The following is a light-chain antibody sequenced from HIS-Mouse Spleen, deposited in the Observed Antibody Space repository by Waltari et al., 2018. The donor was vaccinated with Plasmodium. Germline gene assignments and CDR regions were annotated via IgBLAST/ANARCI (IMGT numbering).Light chain of an antibody. J-gene: IGKJ4*01. V-gene: IGKV3-15*01. CDR2: GAS. Sequence: EIVMTQSPATLSVSPGERATHSCRASQSVSSNLAWYQQKPGQAPRLLIYGASTRATGIPARFSGSGSGTEFTLTISSLQSEDFATYYCQQFNSYPLTFGGGTKVEIK. CDR3: QQFNSYPLT. CDR1: QSVSSN.